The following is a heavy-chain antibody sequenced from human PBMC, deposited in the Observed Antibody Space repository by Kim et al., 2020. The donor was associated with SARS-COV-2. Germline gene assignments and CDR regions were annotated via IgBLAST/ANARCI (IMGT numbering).Heavy chain of an antibody. CDR1: GGSISSYY. CDR3: ARHHYDFVWGSYRYGMDV. Sequence: SKTLSLTCTVSGGSISSYYWSWIRQPPGKGLEWIGYIYYSGSTNYNPSLKSRVTISVDTSKNQFSLKLSSVTAADTAVYYCARHHYDFVWGSYRYGMDVWDQGTTVTVSS. D-gene: IGHD3-16*02. CDR2: IYYSGST. V-gene: IGHV4-59*08. J-gene: IGHJ6*02.